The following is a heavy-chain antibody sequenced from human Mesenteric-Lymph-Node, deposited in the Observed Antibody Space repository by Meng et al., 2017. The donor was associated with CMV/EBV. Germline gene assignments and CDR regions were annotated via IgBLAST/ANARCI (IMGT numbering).Heavy chain of an antibody. J-gene: IGHJ4*02. CDR1: GFTFSSYG. V-gene: IGHV3-7*04. CDR2: IKQDGSEK. Sequence: GGSLRLSCAASGFTFSSYGMHWVRQAPGKGLEWVANIKQDGSEKYYVDSVKGRFTISRDNAKNTLYLQMNSLRAEDTAVYYCARGSGLGYWGQGTLVTVSS. CDR3: ARGSGLGY. D-gene: IGHD3-22*01.